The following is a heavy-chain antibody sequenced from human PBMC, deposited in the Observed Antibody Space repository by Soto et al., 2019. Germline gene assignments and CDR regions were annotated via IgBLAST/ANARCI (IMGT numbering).Heavy chain of an antibody. CDR2: ISAYNGNT. V-gene: IGHV1-18*01. CDR3: ARDSPPPRE. J-gene: IGHJ4*02. CDR1: GYTFTSYH. Sequence: QVQLVQSGAEVKKPGASVKVSCKASGYTFTSYHITWVRQAPGQGLEWMGWISAYNGNTNYAQKLQGRVTMTTDTYTSTAHMELRSLRSADTGVYYCARDSPPPREWGQGTLVTVSS.